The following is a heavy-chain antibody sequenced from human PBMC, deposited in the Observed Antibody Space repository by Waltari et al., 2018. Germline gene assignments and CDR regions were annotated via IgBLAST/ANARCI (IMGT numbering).Heavy chain of an antibody. Sequence: QVQLQESGPGLVKPSQTLSLTCTVSGGSISSGSYYWSWIRQPAGKGLEWIGRIYTSGSTNYNPSLKSRVTISVDTSKNQFSLKLSSVTAADTAVYYCARLYDFWSGYPDWGQGPWSPSPQ. CDR1: GGSISSGSYY. J-gene: IGHJ1*01. V-gene: IGHV4-61*02. D-gene: IGHD3-3*01. CDR2: IYTSGST. CDR3: ARLYDFWSGYPD.